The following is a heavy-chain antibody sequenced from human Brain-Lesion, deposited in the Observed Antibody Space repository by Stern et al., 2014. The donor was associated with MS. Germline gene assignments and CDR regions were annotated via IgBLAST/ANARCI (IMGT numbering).Heavy chain of an antibody. Sequence: QVQLVESGPGLVKPSQTLSLSCTVSGGSISSGGYYWSWIRQPAGKGLEWIGRIFNSGGTSYNPSLKSGVPISIDTSKTQFSLRLNSMTAADTAVYYCARGRVVPGFQYYATDVWGQGTTVIVSS. V-gene: IGHV4-61*02. CDR3: ARGRVVPGFQYYATDV. CDR1: GGSISSGGYY. CDR2: IFNSGGT. D-gene: IGHD2-2*01. J-gene: IGHJ6*02.